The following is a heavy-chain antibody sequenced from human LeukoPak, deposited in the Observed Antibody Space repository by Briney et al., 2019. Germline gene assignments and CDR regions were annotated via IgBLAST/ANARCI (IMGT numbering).Heavy chain of an antibody. D-gene: IGHD1-26*01. V-gene: IGHV1-2*02. Sequence: ASVKVSCKASGYTFTGYYMHWVRQAPGQGLEWMGWINPNSGGTNYAQKFQGRVTMTRDTSISTAYMELSRLRSDDTAVYYCARPREEDYAFDIWGQGTMVTVSS. CDR2: INPNSGGT. CDR1: GYTFTGYY. CDR3: ARPREEDYAFDI. J-gene: IGHJ3*02.